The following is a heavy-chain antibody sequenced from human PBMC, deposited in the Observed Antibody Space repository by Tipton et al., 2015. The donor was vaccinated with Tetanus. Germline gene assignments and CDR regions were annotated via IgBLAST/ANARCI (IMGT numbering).Heavy chain of an antibody. CDR3: ARGKHTVTSDY. J-gene: IGHJ4*02. Sequence: TLSLTCAVYGGSFSGYYWSWIRQPPGKGLEWIGEINHSGSTNYNPSLKSRVTISVDTSKNQFSLKLSSVTAADTAVYYCARGKHTVTSDYWGQGTLVTVSS. D-gene: IGHD4-17*01. CDR2: INHSGST. CDR1: GGSFSGYY. V-gene: IGHV4-34*01.